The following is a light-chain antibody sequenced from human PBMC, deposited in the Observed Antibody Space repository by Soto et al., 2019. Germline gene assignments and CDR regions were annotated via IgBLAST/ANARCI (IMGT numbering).Light chain of an antibody. CDR3: QQYSTYPLT. CDR1: QSISTW. Sequence: DIQMTQSPSTLSASVGDRVTITCRASQSISTWLAWYQQKPGKAPKLLIYKACSLEGGVPSRFGGSGCGTLFNLTLSRLHPDDFATYYCQQYSTYPLTFVAGTPVDIK. CDR2: KAC. J-gene: IGKJ4*01. V-gene: IGKV1-5*03.